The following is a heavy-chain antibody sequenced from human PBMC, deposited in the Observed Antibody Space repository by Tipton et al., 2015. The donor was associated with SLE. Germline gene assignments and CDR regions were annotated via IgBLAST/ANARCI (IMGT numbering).Heavy chain of an antibody. Sequence: TLSLTCTVSGGSMTSRDYYWGWIGQPPGKGLEWFGNIYYTGSTYYNPSLRSRVTISIDTSKSHFSLKLTSVTATDTAVYYCVRQRLWSDYWGQGNLVTVSS. CDR3: VRQRLWSDY. V-gene: IGHV4-39*01. CDR2: IYYTGST. D-gene: IGHD2-21*01. J-gene: IGHJ4*02. CDR1: GGSMTSRDYY.